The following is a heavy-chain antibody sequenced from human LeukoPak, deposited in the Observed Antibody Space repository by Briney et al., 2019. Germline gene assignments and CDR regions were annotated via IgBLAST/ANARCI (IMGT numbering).Heavy chain of an antibody. J-gene: IGHJ4*02. CDR3: ARLSHYFDRSGYPVLVY. CDR2: IYYSGST. D-gene: IGHD3-22*01. CDR1: GGSISSYY. V-gene: IGHV4-59*08. Sequence: SETLPLTCTVSGGSISSYYWSWIRQPPGKGLEWIGYIYYSGSTNYNPSLKSRVTISVDTSKNQLSLKLSSVTAADTAVYYCARLSHYFDRSGYPVLVYWGQGTLGTVSS.